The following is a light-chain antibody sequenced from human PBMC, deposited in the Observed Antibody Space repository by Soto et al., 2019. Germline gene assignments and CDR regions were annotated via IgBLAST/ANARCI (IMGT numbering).Light chain of an antibody. V-gene: IGKV1-17*03. Sequence: DIQMTQSPSAVSASVVDRVTITCRESQDITNFLAWFQQKPGKAPNLLIYDASSLESGVPSRFSGSGSGTEFSLTISNLQPDDFATYFCQQYNSFSLITVGQGTRLEIK. CDR1: QDITNF. CDR3: QQYNSFSLIT. CDR2: DAS. J-gene: IGKJ5*01.